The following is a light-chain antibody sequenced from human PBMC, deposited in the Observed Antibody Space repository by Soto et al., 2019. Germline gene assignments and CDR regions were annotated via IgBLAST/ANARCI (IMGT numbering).Light chain of an antibody. J-gene: IGLJ1*01. CDR1: SSDVGAYKY. CDR2: EVS. Sequence: QSALTQPASVSGSPGQSITISCTGTSSDVGAYKYVSWYQQYPGKAPKLMIYEVSNRPSGVSNRFSGSKSGNTASLTISGLQADDEAIYYCASFTSRSTQVFGSGTKLTVL. V-gene: IGLV2-14*01. CDR3: ASFTSRSTQV.